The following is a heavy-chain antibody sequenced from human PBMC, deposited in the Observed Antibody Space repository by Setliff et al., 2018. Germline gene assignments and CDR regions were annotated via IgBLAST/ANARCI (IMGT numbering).Heavy chain of an antibody. CDR2: ISTSNGTR. D-gene: IGHD3-22*01. V-gene: IGHV3-48*01. J-gene: IGHJ6*03. CDR1: GFSFSNYG. Sequence: PGGSLRLSCVVSGFSFSNYGMTWVRQAPGKGLEWISYISTSNGTRYYADSVKGRFTISRDNANQSLYLQMNSLRAEDTAVYYCARVALTGYDSSVYYYALEYYYYMDVWGKGTTVTVSS. CDR3: ARVALTGYDSSVYYYALEYYYYMDV.